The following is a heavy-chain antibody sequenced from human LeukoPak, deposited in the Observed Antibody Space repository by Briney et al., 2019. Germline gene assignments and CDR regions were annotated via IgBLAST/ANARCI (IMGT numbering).Heavy chain of an antibody. CDR1: GFTFSSYA. V-gene: IGHV3-23*01. Sequence: PGGSLRLSCAASGFTFSSYAMSWVRQAPGKGLEWVSAISGSGGSTYYADSVKGRFTISRDNAKNSLYLQMNSLRAEDTALYYCAKDGSSGWGYNWFDPWGQGTLVTVSS. CDR3: AKDGSSGWGYNWFDP. D-gene: IGHD6-19*01. CDR2: ISGSGGST. J-gene: IGHJ5*02.